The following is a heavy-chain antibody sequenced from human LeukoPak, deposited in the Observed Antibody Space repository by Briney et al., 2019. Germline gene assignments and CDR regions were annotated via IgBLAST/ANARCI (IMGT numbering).Heavy chain of an antibody. V-gene: IGHV3-74*01. CDR3: TRDTYGERDY. J-gene: IGHJ4*02. Sequence: TGGSLRLPCAASGFTLGTYWMHWVRQAPGKGLVWVSRINPEATTISYADSVKGRFTISRDNAKNTLYLQMNSLRAEDTAVYYCTRDTYGERDYWGQGTLVTVSS. D-gene: IGHD4-17*01. CDR2: INPEATTI. CDR1: GFTLGTYW.